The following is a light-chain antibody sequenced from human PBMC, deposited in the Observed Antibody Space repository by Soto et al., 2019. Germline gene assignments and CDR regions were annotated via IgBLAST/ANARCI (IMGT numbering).Light chain of an antibody. CDR2: GAS. CDR3: QKYGTSEII. V-gene: IGKV3-15*01. Sequence: EIVVTQSPATLSFSAGERAALSCRTSQSVSSHVAWYQQKPGQAPRLLIHGASTRATAIPARFSGSVSGTDFTLSISRVEPEDFAVFYCQKYGTSEIIFGQGTRLEIK. CDR1: QSVSSH. J-gene: IGKJ5*01.